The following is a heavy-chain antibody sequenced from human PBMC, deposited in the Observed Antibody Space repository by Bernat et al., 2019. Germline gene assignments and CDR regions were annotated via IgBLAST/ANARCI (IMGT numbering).Heavy chain of an antibody. CDR3: ARDKYGIPSGSFDY. D-gene: IGHD3-3*01. Sequence: EVQLVESGGGLVQPGGSLRLSCAASGFTFSSYSMNWVRQAPGKGLEWVSYISSSSSTIYYADSVKGRFTISRDNAKNSLYLQMNSLRDEDTAVYYCARDKYGIPSGSFDYWGQGTLVTVSS. V-gene: IGHV3-48*02. CDR2: ISSSSSTI. CDR1: GFTFSSYS. J-gene: IGHJ4*02.